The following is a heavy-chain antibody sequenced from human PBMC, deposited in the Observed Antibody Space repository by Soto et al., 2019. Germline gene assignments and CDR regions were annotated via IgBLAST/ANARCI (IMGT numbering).Heavy chain of an antibody. D-gene: IGHD3-3*01. V-gene: IGHV3-30*18. CDR2: ISYDGSNK. CDR1: GFTFSSYG. J-gene: IGHJ6*03. CDR3: AKADFWSGYQNYYYYYYMDV. Sequence: QVQLVESGGGVVQPGRSLRLSCAASGFTFSSYGMHWVRQAPGKGLEWVAVISYDGSNKYYADSVKGRFTISRDNSKETLYLLMNSLRAEDTAVYYCAKADFWSGYQNYYYYYYMDVWGKGTTVTVSS.